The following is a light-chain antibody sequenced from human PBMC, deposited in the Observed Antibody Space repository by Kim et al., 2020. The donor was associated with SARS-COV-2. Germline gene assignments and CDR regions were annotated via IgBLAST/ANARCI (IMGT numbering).Light chain of an antibody. CDR3: SSYGGSNNLYV. Sequence: QSALTQPPSASGSPGQSVTISCTGTSSDVGGYNYVSWYQQHPGKAPKLMIYEVSKRPSGVPDRFSGSKSGNTASLTVSGLQAEDEAGYYCSSYGGSNNLYVFGTGTKVTVL. CDR2: EVS. CDR1: SSDVGGYNY. J-gene: IGLJ1*01. V-gene: IGLV2-8*01.